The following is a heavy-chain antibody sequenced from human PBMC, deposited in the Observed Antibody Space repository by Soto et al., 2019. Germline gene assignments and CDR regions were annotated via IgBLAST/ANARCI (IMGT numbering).Heavy chain of an antibody. CDR2: ISSSSSTI. V-gene: IGHV3-48*01. J-gene: IGHJ4*02. CDR1: GFTFSSYS. D-gene: IGHD3-22*01. Sequence: EVQLVESGGGLVQPGGSLRLSCAASGFTFSSYSMNWVRQAPGKGLEWVSYISSSSSTIYYADSVKGRFTISRDNAKNSLYLQMNSLRAEDTAVYYCAGNYEMSGYYLNYFEYWGQGTLVTISS. CDR3: AGNYEMSGYYLNYFEY.